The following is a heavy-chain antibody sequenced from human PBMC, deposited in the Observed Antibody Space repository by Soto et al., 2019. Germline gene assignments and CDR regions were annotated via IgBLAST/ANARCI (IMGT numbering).Heavy chain of an antibody. V-gene: IGHV3-23*01. Sequence: GGSLRLSCAASGFTFSSYAMSWVRQAPGKGLEWVSAISGSGGSTYYADSVKGRFTISRDNSKNTLYLQMNSLRAEDTAVYYCAKDRHYYDSSVRNFDYWGQGTLVTVSS. CDR1: GFTFSSYA. CDR2: ISGSGGST. CDR3: AKDRHYYDSSVRNFDY. D-gene: IGHD3-22*01. J-gene: IGHJ4*02.